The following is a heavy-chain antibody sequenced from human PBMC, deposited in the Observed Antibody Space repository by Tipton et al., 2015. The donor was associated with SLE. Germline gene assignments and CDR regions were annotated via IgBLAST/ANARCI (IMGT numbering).Heavy chain of an antibody. V-gene: IGHV4-61*02. CDR3: AREATTSPRTNYHYYMDV. J-gene: IGHJ6*03. D-gene: IGHD1-26*01. Sequence: TLSLTCTVSGGSISSGSYYWSWIRQPAGKGLEWIGRIYSSGSTNENLSLKSRVSISKDTSTNRFSLELSSVTAADTAIYYCAREATTSPRTNYHYYMDVWGKGTTVTISS. CDR1: GGSISSGSYY. CDR2: IYSSGST.